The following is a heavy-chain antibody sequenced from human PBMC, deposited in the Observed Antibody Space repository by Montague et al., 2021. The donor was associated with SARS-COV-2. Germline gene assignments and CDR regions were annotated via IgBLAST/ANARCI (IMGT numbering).Heavy chain of an antibody. Sequence: SLRLSCSASGFTFSSYDMHWVRQATGKGLERVSAIGTAGDTYYPXSVKGRFTISRENAKNSLYLQMNSLRAGDTAVYYCARYGDYADAFDIWGQGTMVTVSS. J-gene: IGHJ3*02. V-gene: IGHV3-13*01. D-gene: IGHD4-17*01. CDR1: GFTFSSYD. CDR2: IGTAGDT. CDR3: ARYGDYADAFDI.